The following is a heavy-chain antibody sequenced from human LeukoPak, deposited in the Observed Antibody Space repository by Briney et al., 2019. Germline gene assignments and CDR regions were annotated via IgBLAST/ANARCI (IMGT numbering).Heavy chain of an antibody. CDR3: ARQSSGCYPIEY. CDR2: IYYSGST. CDR1: GGSISTYY. Sequence: PSETLSLTCTVSGGSISTYYWSWIRQPPGKGLEWIGYIYYSGSTNYSPSLKSRVTISVDTSKNQFSLKPSSVTAADTAVYYCARQSSGCYPIEYWGQGTLVTVSS. J-gene: IGHJ4*02. V-gene: IGHV4-59*08. D-gene: IGHD6-19*01.